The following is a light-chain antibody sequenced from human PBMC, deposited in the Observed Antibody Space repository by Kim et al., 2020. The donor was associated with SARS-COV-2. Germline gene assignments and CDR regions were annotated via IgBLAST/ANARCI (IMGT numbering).Light chain of an antibody. V-gene: IGLV1-40*01. Sequence: RVTISCTWSSSNIGAGYDVHWYQQLPETAPKLLNYGNNNRPSGVPDRFSGYKSGTSASLAITGLQAEDEADYYCQSYDSSLSGYVFGTGTKVTVL. CDR3: QSYDSSLSGYV. J-gene: IGLJ1*01. CDR2: GNN. CDR1: SSNIGAGYD.